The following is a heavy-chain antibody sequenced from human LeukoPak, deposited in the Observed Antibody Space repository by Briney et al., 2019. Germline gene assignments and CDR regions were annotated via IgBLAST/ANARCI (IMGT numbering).Heavy chain of an antibody. CDR1: GGSISSGSYY. D-gene: IGHD3-22*01. CDR3: ARGSGYYSGDFDY. V-gene: IGHV4-61*02. J-gene: IGHJ4*02. Sequence: SETLSLTCTVSGGSISSGSYYWSWIRQPAGKGLEWIGRIYTSGSTNYNPSLKSRVTISVDTSKNQFSLKLSSVTAADTAVYYCARGSGYYSGDFDYWGQGTLVTVSS. CDR2: IYTSGST.